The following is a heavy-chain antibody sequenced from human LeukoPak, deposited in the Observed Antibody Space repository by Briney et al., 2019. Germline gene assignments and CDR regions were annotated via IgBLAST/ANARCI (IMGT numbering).Heavy chain of an antibody. CDR2: ISYDGSNK. D-gene: IGHD1-14*01. V-gene: IGHV3-30*03. J-gene: IGHJ4*02. CDR1: GFTFSSYG. Sequence: GRSLRLSCAASGFTFSSYGMHWVRQAPGKGLEWVAVISYDGSNKYYGESVKGRFTISRDSPKNTLFLQMNSLRAEDTAVYYCARDLSTRYSIDYWGQGTLVTVSS. CDR3: ARDLSTRYSIDY.